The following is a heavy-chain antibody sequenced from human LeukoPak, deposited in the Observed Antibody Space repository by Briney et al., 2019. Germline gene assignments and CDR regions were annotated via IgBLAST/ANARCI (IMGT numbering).Heavy chain of an antibody. CDR2: INPNSGGT. J-gene: IGHJ4*02. CDR3: ARGEHGDYAAY. Sequence: ASVKVSCKASGYTFTGYYMHWVRQAPGQGLEWMGWINPNSGGTNYAQKFQGRVTMTRDTSTSTAYMELRSLRSDDTAVYYCARGEHGDYAAYWGQGTLVTVSS. V-gene: IGHV1-2*02. D-gene: IGHD4-17*01. CDR1: GYTFTGYY.